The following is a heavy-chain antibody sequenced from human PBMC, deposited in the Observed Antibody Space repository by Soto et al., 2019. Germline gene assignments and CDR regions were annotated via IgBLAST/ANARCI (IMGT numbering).Heavy chain of an antibody. CDR1: GFTFSNAW. V-gene: IGHV3-15*01. J-gene: IGHJ3*02. CDR2: IKSKTDGGTT. CDR3: TTDPETDYGDYFRDAFDI. D-gene: IGHD4-17*01. Sequence: PGGSLRLSCAASGFTFSNAWMSWVRQAPGKGLEWVGRIKSKTDGGTTDYAAPVKGRFTISRDDSKNTLYLQMNSLKTEDTAVYYCTTDPETDYGDYFRDAFDIWGQGTMVTVSS.